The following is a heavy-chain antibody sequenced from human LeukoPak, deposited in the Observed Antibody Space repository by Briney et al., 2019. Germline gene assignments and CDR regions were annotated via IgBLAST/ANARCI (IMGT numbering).Heavy chain of an antibody. CDR1: GFTFSSYS. Sequence: PGGSLRLSCAASGFTFSSYSMNWVRQAPRKGLEWVSYISSSSSTIYYADSVKGRFTISRDNAKNSVYLQMNSPRAEDTAVYYCARGDDNSGYRALGYWGQGTLVTVSS. J-gene: IGHJ4*02. V-gene: IGHV3-48*04. CDR2: ISSSSSTI. D-gene: IGHD3-22*01. CDR3: ARGDDNSGYRALGY.